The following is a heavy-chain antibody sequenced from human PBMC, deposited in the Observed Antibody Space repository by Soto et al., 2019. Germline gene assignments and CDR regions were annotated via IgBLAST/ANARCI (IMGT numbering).Heavy chain of an antibody. J-gene: IGHJ4*02. CDR1: GYIFTAYS. CDR2: FNPNSGDT. V-gene: IGHV1-2*02. Sequence: ASVKVSCKASGYIFTAYSMHWVRQAPGQGLEWVGWFNPNSGDTIYAQKFQGRVTLTRDTSISTAYMELHSLRSDDTAVYSCASEASPVISLDYWGQGTPVTVSS. D-gene: IGHD2-2*01. CDR3: ASEASPVISLDY.